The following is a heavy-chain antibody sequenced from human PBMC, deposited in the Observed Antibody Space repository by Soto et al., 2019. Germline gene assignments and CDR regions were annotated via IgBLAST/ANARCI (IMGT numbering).Heavy chain of an antibody. CDR2: INHSGST. J-gene: IGHJ4*02. D-gene: IGHD1-26*01. CDR1: GGSFSGYY. Sequence: SETLSLTCAVYGGSFSGYYWSWIRQPPGKGLEWIGEINHSGSTNYNPSLKSRVTISVDTSKNQFSLKLSSVTAADTAVYYCARGLLGRNNRFDYWGQGTLVTVS. CDR3: ARGLLGRNNRFDY. V-gene: IGHV4-34*01.